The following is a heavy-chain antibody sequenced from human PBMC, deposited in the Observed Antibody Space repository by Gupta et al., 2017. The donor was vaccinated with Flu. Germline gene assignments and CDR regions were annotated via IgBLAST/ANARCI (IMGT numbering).Heavy chain of an antibody. V-gene: IGHV3-23*01. CDR1: GFTFSDYA. CDR3: VRRDNVVVVAGLDV. D-gene: IGHD2-15*01. J-gene: IGHJ6*02. CDR2: ITNSGDT. Sequence: EAQLLESGGGLVQPGGSLRLSCAASGFTFSDYAMSWVRQAPGQGLEWVSIITNSGDTYYADSVMGRFTISRDNSKNTLYLQMSSLRAEDTALYFCVRRDNVVVVAGLDVWGQGTTVTVSS.